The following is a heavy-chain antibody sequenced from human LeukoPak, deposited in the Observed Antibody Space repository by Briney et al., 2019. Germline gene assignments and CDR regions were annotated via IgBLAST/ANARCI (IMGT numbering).Heavy chain of an antibody. CDR1: GGSISSYY. Sequence: SETLSLTCTVSGGSISSYYWSWIRQPPGKGLEWIGCIYYSGSTNYNPSLKSRVTISVDTSKNQFSLKLSSVTAADTAVYYCARTSGSYYVDWGQGTLVTVSS. CDR2: IYYSGST. CDR3: ARTSGSYYVD. J-gene: IGHJ4*02. D-gene: IGHD1-26*01. V-gene: IGHV4-59*01.